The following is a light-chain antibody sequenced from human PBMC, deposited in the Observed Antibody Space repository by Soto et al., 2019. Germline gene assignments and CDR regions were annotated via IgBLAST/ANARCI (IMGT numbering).Light chain of an antibody. Sequence: QSVRSHPASVSWSPGHSITISCTGTSSDVGGYNYVSWYQQHPGKAPKFMIYEVSNRPSGVSNRFSGSKSGNTASLTISGLQAEDEADYYCSSYTSSSTLYVFGTGTKVTAL. CDR2: EVS. J-gene: IGLJ1*01. V-gene: IGLV2-14*01. CDR1: SSDVGGYNY. CDR3: SSYTSSSTLYV.